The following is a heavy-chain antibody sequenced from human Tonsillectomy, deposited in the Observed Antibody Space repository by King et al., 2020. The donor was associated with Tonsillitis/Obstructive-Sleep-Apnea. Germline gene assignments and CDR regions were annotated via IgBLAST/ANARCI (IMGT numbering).Heavy chain of an antibody. D-gene: IGHD6-13*01. CDR1: GYSFTSYW. CDR2: IYPGDSDT. J-gene: IGHJ5*02. V-gene: IGHV5-51*01. CDR3: ARRVSSSYNWFDP. Sequence: VQLVESGAEVKKPGESLKISCTGSGYSFTSYWIGWVRQMPGNGLEWMGIIYPGDSDTRYSPSFQGQVTISADKSISTAYLQWSSLKASDTAMYYCARRVSSSYNWFDPWGQGTLVTVSS.